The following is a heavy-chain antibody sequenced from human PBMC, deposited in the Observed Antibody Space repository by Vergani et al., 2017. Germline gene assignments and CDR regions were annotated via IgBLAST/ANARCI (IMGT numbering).Heavy chain of an antibody. Sequence: EVQLVESGGGLVQPGGSLRLSCAASGFTFSNYWMSWVRQAPGKGLEWVANIKQDGSEKYYVDSVKGRFTISRDNAKNSLYLQMNSLRDEDTAVYYCARDFHGDHFDYWGQGTLVTVSS. CDR1: GFTFSNYW. CDR2: IKQDGSEK. D-gene: IGHD4-17*01. J-gene: IGHJ4*02. CDR3: ARDFHGDHFDY. V-gene: IGHV3-7*01.